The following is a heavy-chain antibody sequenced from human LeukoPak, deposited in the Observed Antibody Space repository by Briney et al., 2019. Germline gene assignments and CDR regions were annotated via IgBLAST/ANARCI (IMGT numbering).Heavy chain of an antibody. Sequence: PSETLSLTCTVSGGSISSYYWSWIRQPPGKGLEWIGYIYYSGSTNYNPSLKSRVTISVDTSRNQFSLKLSSVTAADTAVYYCARQGSGDSWSGPVPRFWFDPWGQGTLVTVSS. D-gene: IGHD2-15*01. J-gene: IGHJ5*02. V-gene: IGHV4-59*08. CDR3: ARQGSGDSWSGPVPRFWFDP. CDR1: GGSISSYY. CDR2: IYYSGST.